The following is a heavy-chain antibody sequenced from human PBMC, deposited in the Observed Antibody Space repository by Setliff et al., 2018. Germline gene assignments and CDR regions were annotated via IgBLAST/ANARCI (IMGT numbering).Heavy chain of an antibody. CDR2: IKSKTDGGTT. V-gene: IGHV3-15*01. J-gene: IGHJ6*03. CDR3: TTWPENGGYYYYYYMDV. CDR1: GFTFSNAW. Sequence: PGGSLRLSCAASGFTFSNAWMTWVRQAPGKGLEWVGRIKSKTDGGTTDYVTPVKGRFTISRDDPKNTLFLQMNSLKIEDTAVYYCTTWPENGGYYYYYYMDVWGKGTTVTVSS. D-gene: IGHD3-16*01.